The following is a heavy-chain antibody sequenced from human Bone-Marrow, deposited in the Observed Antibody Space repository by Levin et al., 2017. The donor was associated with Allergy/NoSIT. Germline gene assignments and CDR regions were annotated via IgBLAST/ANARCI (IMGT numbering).Heavy chain of an antibody. CDR1: GFTFSSYS. CDR3: ARGRGIAVAGIGVDY. J-gene: IGHJ4*02. Sequence: GGSLRLSCAASGFTFSSYSMNWVRQAPGKGLEWVSSISSSSSYIYYADSVKGRFTISRDNAKNSLYLQMNSLRAEDTAVYYCARGRGIAVAGIGVDYWGQGTLVTVSS. D-gene: IGHD6-19*01. CDR2: ISSSSSYI. V-gene: IGHV3-21*01.